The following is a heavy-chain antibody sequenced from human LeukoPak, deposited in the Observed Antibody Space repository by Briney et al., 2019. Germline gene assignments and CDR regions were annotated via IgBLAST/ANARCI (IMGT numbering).Heavy chain of an antibody. V-gene: IGHV3-9*02. CDR3: TKDSSPGLYYFDY. J-gene: IGHJ4*02. Sequence: PGGSLRLSCAASGFTSDDYAMHWVRQASGKGLEWVSGISWNGGTIGYADSVKGRFTISRDNAKKSLYLQMNSLRAEDTALYYCTKDSSPGLYYFDYWGQGPLVTVSS. CDR1: GFTSDDYA. CDR2: ISWNGGTI. D-gene: IGHD3/OR15-3a*01.